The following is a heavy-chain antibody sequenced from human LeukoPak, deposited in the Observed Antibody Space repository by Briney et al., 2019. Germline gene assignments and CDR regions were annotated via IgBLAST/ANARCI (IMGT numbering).Heavy chain of an antibody. CDR3: ARDGEMATIYFDY. V-gene: IGHV1-69*04. D-gene: IGHD5-24*01. CDR2: IIPIVGIA. J-gene: IGHJ4*02. Sequence: ASVKVSCKASGGTFSSYAISWVRQAPGQGLEWMGTIIPIVGIANYAQKFQGRVTITANKFTSTAYMELSSLRSEDTAVYYCARDGEMATIYFDYWGRGTLVTVSS. CDR1: GGTFSSYA.